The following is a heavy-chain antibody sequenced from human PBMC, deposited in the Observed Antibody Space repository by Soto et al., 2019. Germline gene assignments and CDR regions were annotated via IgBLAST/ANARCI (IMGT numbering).Heavy chain of an antibody. CDR3: ASVRGGYYYAMDV. Sequence: SETLSLTCAVSGGSISSSNWWSWVRQPPGKGLEWIGEIYHSGNTNYNPSLKSRVTISVDKSKNQFSLKLSSVTAADTAVYYCASVRGGYYYAMDVWGQGTTVT. CDR2: IYHSGNT. J-gene: IGHJ6*02. D-gene: IGHD3-10*02. CDR1: GGSISSSNW. V-gene: IGHV4-4*02.